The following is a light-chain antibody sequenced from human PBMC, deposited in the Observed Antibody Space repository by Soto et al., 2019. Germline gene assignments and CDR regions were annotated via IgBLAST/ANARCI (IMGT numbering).Light chain of an antibody. V-gene: IGKV1-5*03. CDR2: KAS. CDR3: QQYDSFSVT. Sequence: DIQMTQSPSTLSGSVGDRVTITCRASQTISSWLAWYQQKPGKAPKLLIYKASTLKSGVPSRFSGSGSGTEFTLTISSLQSEDFATYYCQQYDSFSVTFGQGTKVDIK. CDR1: QTISSW. J-gene: IGKJ1*01.